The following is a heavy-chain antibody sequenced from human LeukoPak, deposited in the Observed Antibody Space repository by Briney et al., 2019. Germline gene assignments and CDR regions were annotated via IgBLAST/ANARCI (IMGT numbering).Heavy chain of an antibody. CDR2: ISGSGGNT. V-gene: IGHV3-23*01. D-gene: IGHD3-10*01. Sequence: PGGSLRLSCAASGFIFSNYALSWVRQAPGKGLEWVSDISGSGGNTYYAKSVRGRFTISRDNSKNTVYLQMNSLRPEDTALYYCARDKSYFGSGNYHYFDSWGQGALVIVSS. CDR3: ARDKSYFGSGNYHYFDS. J-gene: IGHJ4*02. CDR1: GFIFSNYA.